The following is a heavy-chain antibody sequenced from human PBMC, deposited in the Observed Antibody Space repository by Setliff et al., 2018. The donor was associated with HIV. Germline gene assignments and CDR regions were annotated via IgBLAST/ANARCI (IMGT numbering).Heavy chain of an antibody. CDR1: GGSFRGYY. Sequence: SLTCAVYGGSFRGYYWTWIRQPPGRGLEWIGEIIHSGGTNYNRSLKRRVTISVDTSKNQFSLNLSSVTAADTAVYYCERGGLGVVGAIDYWSQGTLVTVSS. CDR2: IIHSGGT. CDR3: ERGGLGVVGAIDY. J-gene: IGHJ4*02. V-gene: IGHV4-34*01. D-gene: IGHD2-15*01.